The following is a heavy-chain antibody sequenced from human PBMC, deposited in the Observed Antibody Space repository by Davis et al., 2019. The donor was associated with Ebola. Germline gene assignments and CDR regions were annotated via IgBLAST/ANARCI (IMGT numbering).Heavy chain of an antibody. CDR1: GYSISSAYY. V-gene: IGHV4-38-2*01. Sequence: SQTLSLTCAVSGYSISSAYYWGWIRQPPGKGLEWIGSINHSGSTNYNPSLKSRVTISVDTSKNQFSLKLSSVTAADTAVYYCARGRDCSSTSCPFDYWGQGTLVTVSS. CDR2: INHSGST. CDR3: ARGRDCSSTSCPFDY. D-gene: IGHD2-2*01. J-gene: IGHJ4*02.